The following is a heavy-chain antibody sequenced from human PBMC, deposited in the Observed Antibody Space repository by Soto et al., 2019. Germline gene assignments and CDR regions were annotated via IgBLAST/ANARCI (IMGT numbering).Heavy chain of an antibody. Sequence: EVQLVESGGGLVQPGGSLRVSCAASGFTFRSHRIHWVRQAPGKGLEWVSRIDTAGGGTSYEDSVKGRFTITTDNAENTVYLQMQGLRVEDTAVYYCATVFDVCSQGTLVTDSS. CDR3: ATVFDV. CDR2: IDTAGGGT. V-gene: IGHV3-74*01. CDR1: GFTFRSHR. J-gene: IGHJ4*02.